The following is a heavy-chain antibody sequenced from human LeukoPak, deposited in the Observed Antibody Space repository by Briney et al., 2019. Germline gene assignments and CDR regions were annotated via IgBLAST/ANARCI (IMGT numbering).Heavy chain of an antibody. CDR3: ARPGGKTSYYDSSGYLYWFDP. V-gene: IGHV4-39*01. Sequence: SETLSLTCTVSGGSISSSSYYWGWIRQPPGKGLEWIGSTYYSGSTYYNPSLKSRVTISVDTSKNQFSLKLSSVTAADTAVYYCARPGGKTSYYDSSGYLYWFDPWGQGTLVTVSS. D-gene: IGHD3-22*01. CDR2: TYYSGST. CDR1: GGSISSSSYY. J-gene: IGHJ5*02.